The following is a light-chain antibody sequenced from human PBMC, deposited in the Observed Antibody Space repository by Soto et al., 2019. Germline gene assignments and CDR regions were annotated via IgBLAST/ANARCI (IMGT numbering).Light chain of an antibody. Sequence: QSVLSEPAAVSGSPGQSITISCTGTNRDVGGYNYVSWYQQHPGKAPKLMIYEVSNRPSGVSNRFSGSKSGNTASLTISGLQAEDEADYYCSSYTSSSTDVVGTGTKATVL. CDR2: EVS. V-gene: IGLV2-14*01. J-gene: IGLJ1*01. CDR1: NRDVGGYNY. CDR3: SSYTSSSTDV.